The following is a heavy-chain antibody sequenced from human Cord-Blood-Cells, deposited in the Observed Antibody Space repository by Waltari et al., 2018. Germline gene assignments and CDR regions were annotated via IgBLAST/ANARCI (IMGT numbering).Heavy chain of an antibody. J-gene: IGHJ6*03. CDR2: IYYRGST. CDR1: GGSISSYY. CDR3: ARHPTYYYGSASPYYYCMDV. D-gene: IGHD3-10*01. Sequence: QVQLQESGPGLVKPSETLSLTCTVSGGSISSYYWSWIRQPPGKGLEWIGYIYYRGSTNNNPTLMGRDTRSVDTSKNQFSLMLSSVTSADTAVYYCARHPTYYYGSASPYYYCMDVWGKGTTVTVSS. V-gene: IGHV4-59*08.